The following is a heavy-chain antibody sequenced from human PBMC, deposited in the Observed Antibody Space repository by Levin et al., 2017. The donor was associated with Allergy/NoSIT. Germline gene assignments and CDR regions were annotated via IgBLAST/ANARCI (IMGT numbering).Heavy chain of an antibody. V-gene: IGHV3-66*04. D-gene: IGHD3-16*01. J-gene: IGHJ4*02. Sequence: SGGSLRLSCAASGFTISSNYMSWFRQAPGKGLEWVSVIYSSGRTYYADSVRGRFTISIDSFANTLYLHMESLRAASTALYFFARHWGLSAFNYWGQGTLVTVSS. CDR2: IYSSGRT. CDR3: ARHWGLSAFNY. CDR1: GFTISSNY.